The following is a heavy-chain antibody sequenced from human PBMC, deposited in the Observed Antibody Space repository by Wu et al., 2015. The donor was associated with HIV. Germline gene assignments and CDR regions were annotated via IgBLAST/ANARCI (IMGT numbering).Heavy chain of an antibody. Sequence: QVQLVQSGAEVKKPGASVKVSCKASGYTFTSYDINWVRQATGQGLEWMGWMNPNSGNTGYAQKFQGRVTMTRNTSISTAYMELSSLRSEDTAVYYCARRYSGYAPPAPIVVVIAIPPLDYWGQGTLVTVSS. CDR1: GYTFTSYD. D-gene: IGHD2-21*01. CDR3: ARRYSGYAPPAPIVVVIAIPPLDY. J-gene: IGHJ4*02. V-gene: IGHV1-8*01. CDR2: MNPNSGNT.